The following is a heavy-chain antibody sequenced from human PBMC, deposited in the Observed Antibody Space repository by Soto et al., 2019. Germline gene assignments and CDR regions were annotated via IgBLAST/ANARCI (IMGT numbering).Heavy chain of an antibody. CDR3: AKDGEMATIGGDAFDI. CDR1: GFTFSSYA. D-gene: IGHD5-12*01. Sequence: GGSLRLSCAASGFTFSSYAMSWVRQAPGKGLEWVSAISGSGGSTYYADSVKGRFTISRDNSKNTLYLQMNSLRAEDTAVYYCAKDGEMATIGGDAFDIWGQGTMVTVSS. CDR2: ISGSGGST. V-gene: IGHV3-23*01. J-gene: IGHJ3*02.